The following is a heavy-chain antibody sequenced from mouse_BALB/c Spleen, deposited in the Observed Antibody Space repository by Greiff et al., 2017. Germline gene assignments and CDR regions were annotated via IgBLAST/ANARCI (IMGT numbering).Heavy chain of an antibody. CDR3: ARSLDY. CDR2: ISYSGST. CDR1: GYSITSDYA. V-gene: IGHV3-2*02. Sequence: VQLQQSGPGLVKPSQSLSLTCTVTGYSITSDYAWYWIRQFPGNLLECMGYISYSGSTSYNPSLKSRISITQDTSKNQFFLQLNSVTTEDTATYYCARSLDYWGQGTTLTVSS. J-gene: IGHJ2*01.